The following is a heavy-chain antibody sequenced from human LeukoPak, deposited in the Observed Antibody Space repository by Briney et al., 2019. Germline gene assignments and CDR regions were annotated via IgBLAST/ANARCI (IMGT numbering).Heavy chain of an antibody. D-gene: IGHD3-22*01. J-gene: IGHJ4*02. V-gene: IGHV1-69*13. CDR3: ARGSSPSYYYDSSGPSFDY. CDR1: GGTFSSYA. CDR2: IIPIFGTA. Sequence: ASVKVSCKASGGTFSSYAISWVRQAPGQGLEWMGGIIPIFGTANYAQKFQGRVTITADESTSTAYTELSSLRSEDTAVYYCARGSSPSYYYDSSGPSFDYWGQGTLVTVSS.